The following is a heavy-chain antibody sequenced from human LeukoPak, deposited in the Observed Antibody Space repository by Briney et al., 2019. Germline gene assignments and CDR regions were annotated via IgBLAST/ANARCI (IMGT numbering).Heavy chain of an antibody. V-gene: IGHV1-18*01. Sequence: ASVKVSCKASGYTFTSYGISWVRQAPGQGLEWMGWISAYNGNTNYAQKLQGRVTMTTDTSTSTAYMELRSLRSDDTAVYYCARASTVTVFLGATYLDYWGQGTLVSVSS. J-gene: IGHJ4*02. CDR1: GYTFTSYG. CDR3: ARASTVTVFLGATYLDY. D-gene: IGHD4-17*01. CDR2: ISAYNGNT.